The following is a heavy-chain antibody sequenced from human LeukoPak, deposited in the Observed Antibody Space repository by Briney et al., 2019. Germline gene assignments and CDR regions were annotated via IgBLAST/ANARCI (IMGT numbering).Heavy chain of an antibody. V-gene: IGHV1-2*02. J-gene: IGHJ3*02. CDR1: GYTFTDYY. D-gene: IGHD3-16*01. CDR2: INPNSGGT. Sequence: ASVKVSCKASGYTFTDYYMHWVRQAPGQGLEWMGWINPNSGGTNYAQKFQGRVTMTRDTAISTAYLELSRLRSDDTAVYYCARGGIFNYDAFDIWGQGTMVTVSS. CDR3: ARGGIFNYDAFDI.